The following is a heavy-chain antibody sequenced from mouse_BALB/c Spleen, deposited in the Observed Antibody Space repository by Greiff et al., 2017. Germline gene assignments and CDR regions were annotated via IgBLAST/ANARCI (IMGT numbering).Heavy chain of an antibody. CDR3: ARGPALYGNYAMDY. D-gene: IGHD2-1*01. CDR1: GFTFSDYY. Sequence: EVKLMESGGGLVKPGGSLKLSCAASGFTFSDYYMYWVRQTPEKRLEWVATISDGGSYTYYPDSVKGRFTISRDNAKNNLYLQMSSLKSEDTAMYYCARGPALYGNYAMDYWGQGTSVTVSS. CDR2: ISDGGSYT. V-gene: IGHV5-4*02. J-gene: IGHJ4*01.